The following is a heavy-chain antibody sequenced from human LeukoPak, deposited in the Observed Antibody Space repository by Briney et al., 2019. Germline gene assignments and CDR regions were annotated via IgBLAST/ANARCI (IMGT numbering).Heavy chain of an antibody. J-gene: IGHJ3*02. CDR2: IKQDGSEK. CDR1: GFTFSSYW. CDR3: ARDIAVAVADAFDI. Sequence: GGSLRLSCAASGFTFSSYWMSWVRQAPGKGLEWVANIKQDGSEKYYVDSVKGRFTISRDNAKNSLYLQMNSLRAEDTAVYYCARDIAVAVADAFDIWGQGTVVTVSS. V-gene: IGHV3-7*01. D-gene: IGHD6-19*01.